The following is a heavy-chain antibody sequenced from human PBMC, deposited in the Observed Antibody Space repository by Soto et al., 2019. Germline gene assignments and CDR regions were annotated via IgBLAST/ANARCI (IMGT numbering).Heavy chain of an antibody. D-gene: IGHD6-19*01. CDR1: GFTFSNYA. J-gene: IGHJ4*02. Sequence: QVQLVESGGGVVQPGRSLRLSCAASGFTFSNYAMHWVRRAPGKGLECVALISYDGINKYYADSVKGRFTVSRDNSKSTLYLQMNSLRAEDTAVYYCVKDGVSGWSDYFFDYWGQGTLVTVSS. V-gene: IGHV3-30*18. CDR2: ISYDGINK. CDR3: VKDGVSGWSDYFFDY.